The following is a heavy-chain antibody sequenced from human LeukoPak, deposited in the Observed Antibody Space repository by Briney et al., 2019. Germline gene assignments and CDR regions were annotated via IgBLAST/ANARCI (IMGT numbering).Heavy chain of an antibody. V-gene: IGHV3-7*01. CDR2: IKEDGSQK. CDR1: GFSLSSQW. Sequence: GGSLRLSCAASGFSLSSQWMSWVRQAPGKGPEWVANIKEDGSQKSYVDSVKGRFTISRDNAKNSLYLQMNSLRAEDTAVYYCARLRDYCSGGSCYYFDYWGQGTLVTVSS. CDR3: ARLRDYCSGGSCYYFDY. D-gene: IGHD2-15*01. J-gene: IGHJ4*02.